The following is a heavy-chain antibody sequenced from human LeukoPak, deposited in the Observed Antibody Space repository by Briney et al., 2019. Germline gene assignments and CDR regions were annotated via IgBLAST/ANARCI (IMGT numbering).Heavy chain of an antibody. J-gene: IGHJ4*02. CDR3: AKDFYYYDSSGTFDY. CDR1: GFTLSSYA. Sequence: PGGSLRLSCAASGFTLSSYAMSWVRQAPGKGLEWVSAISGSGGTTYYADSVKGRFTISRDNSKNTLYLQMNSLRAEDTAVYYCAKDFYYYDSSGTFDYWGQGTLVTVSS. V-gene: IGHV3-23*01. D-gene: IGHD3-22*01. CDR2: ISGSGGTT.